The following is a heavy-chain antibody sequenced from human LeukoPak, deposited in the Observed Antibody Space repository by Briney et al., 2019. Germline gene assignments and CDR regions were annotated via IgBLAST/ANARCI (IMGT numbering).Heavy chain of an antibody. Sequence: GGSLRLSCVASGFTFSYYAMGWVRQAPGKGLEWVSGISGSNNAYYTDSVKGRFTISRDNSKNTLYLQMNTLRDEDTAVYYCAKGVRYLDWWILDYWGQGTLVPVSS. CDR2: ISGSNNA. D-gene: IGHD3-9*01. CDR3: AKGVRYLDWWILDY. CDR1: GFTFSYYA. V-gene: IGHV3-23*01. J-gene: IGHJ4*02.